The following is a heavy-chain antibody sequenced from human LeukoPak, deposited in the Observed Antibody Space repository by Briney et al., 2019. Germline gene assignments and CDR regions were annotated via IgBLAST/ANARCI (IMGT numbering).Heavy chain of an antibody. V-gene: IGHV7-4-1*02. D-gene: IGHD3-10*01. CDR1: GYTFTSYA. CDR2: INTNTGNP. Sequence: ASVKVSCKASGYTFTSYAMNWVRQAPGQGLEWMGWINTNTGNPTYARGFTGRFVFSLDTSVSTAYLQISSLKAEDTAVYYCARDGRFGELQGLDPWGQGTLVTVSS. CDR3: ARDGRFGELQGLDP. J-gene: IGHJ5*02.